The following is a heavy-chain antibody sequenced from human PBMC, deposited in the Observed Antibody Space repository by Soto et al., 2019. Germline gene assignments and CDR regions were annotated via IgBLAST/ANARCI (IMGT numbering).Heavy chain of an antibody. J-gene: IGHJ4*02. CDR2: IYYSGST. D-gene: IGHD3-22*01. CDR1: GETICSGGYY. CDR3: ARGHYYDSSGYSPFDY. V-gene: IGHV4-31*03. Sequence: PSETLSLTCTVSGETICSGGYYWRWKRQHPGKGLEWIGYIYYSGSTYYNPSLKSRVTISVDTSKNQFSLKLSSVTAADTAVYYCARGHYYDSSGYSPFDYWGQGTLVTVSS.